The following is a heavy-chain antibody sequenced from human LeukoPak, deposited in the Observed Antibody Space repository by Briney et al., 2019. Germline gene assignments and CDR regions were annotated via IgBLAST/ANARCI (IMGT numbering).Heavy chain of an antibody. Sequence: GASVKVSYKASGYTFTSYAMHWVGQAHGQRLEWMGWINAGNGNTKYSQKFQGRVTITRDTSASTAHMELSSLRSEDTAMYYCAREWVTTVLNDAFDFWGQGTMVTVSS. CDR2: INAGNGNT. D-gene: IGHD4-17*01. CDR3: AREWVTTVLNDAFDF. V-gene: IGHV1-3*01. J-gene: IGHJ3*01. CDR1: GYTFTSYA.